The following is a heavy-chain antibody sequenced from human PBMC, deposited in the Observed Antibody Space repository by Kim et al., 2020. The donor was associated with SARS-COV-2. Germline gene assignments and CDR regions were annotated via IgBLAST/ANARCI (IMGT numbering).Heavy chain of an antibody. Sequence: GGSLRLSCAASGFTFSSYGMHWVRQAPGKGLEWVAVISYDGSNKYYADSVKGRFTISRDNSKNTLYLQMNSLRAEDTAVYYCAKGSMTIFGVVITDNWFDPWGQGTLVTVSS. CDR1: GFTFSSYG. CDR3: AKGSMTIFGVVITDNWFDP. D-gene: IGHD3-3*01. CDR2: ISYDGSNK. J-gene: IGHJ5*02. V-gene: IGHV3-30*18.